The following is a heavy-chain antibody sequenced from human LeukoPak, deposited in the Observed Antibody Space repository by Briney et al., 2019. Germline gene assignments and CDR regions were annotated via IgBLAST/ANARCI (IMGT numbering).Heavy chain of an antibody. J-gene: IGHJ4*02. CDR3: ATGTVAGTFDY. D-gene: IGHD1-14*01. CDR2: ISWNSGSI. Sequence: GRSLRLSCAASGFTFDDYAMHWVRQAPGKGLEWVSGISWNSGSIGYADSVKGRFTISRDNAKNSLNLQMNSLRAEDTALYYCATGTVAGTFDYWGQGTLVTVSS. CDR1: GFTFDDYA. V-gene: IGHV3-9*01.